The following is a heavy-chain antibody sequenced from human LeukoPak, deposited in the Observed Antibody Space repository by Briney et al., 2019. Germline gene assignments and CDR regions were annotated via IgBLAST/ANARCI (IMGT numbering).Heavy chain of an antibody. CDR1: GFTFSIYA. CDR3: AKYRGSVGRDYYGMDV. J-gene: IGHJ6*02. V-gene: IGHV3-23*01. D-gene: IGHD1-26*01. Sequence: GASLRLSCAASGFTFSIYAMSWVRQAPGKGLDWDSAISGRGGSTYYADSVKGRFTISRDNSKNTLYLQMNSLRAEDTAVYYCAKYRGSVGRDYYGMDVWGQGTTVTVSS. CDR2: ISGRGGST.